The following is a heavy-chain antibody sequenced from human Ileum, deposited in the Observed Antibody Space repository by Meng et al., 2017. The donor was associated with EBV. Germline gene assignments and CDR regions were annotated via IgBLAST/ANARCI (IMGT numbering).Heavy chain of an antibody. Sequence: QVQLVQSGAEVKKPGSSVKVSCKASGGSFSSYVITWVRQAPGQGLEWMGRIIPIFSTTNYAQKFQGRVTITADESTGTVYMELSSLRYDDTAAYFCARGYDTIRYFFDSWGQGTLVTVFS. CDR2: IIPIFSTT. CDR3: ARGYDTIRYFFDS. CDR1: GGSFSSYV. V-gene: IGHV1-69*18. J-gene: IGHJ4*02. D-gene: IGHD3-22*01.